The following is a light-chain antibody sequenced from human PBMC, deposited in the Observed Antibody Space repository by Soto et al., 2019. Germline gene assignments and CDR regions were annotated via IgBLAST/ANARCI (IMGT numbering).Light chain of an antibody. CDR3: QQYGSSPPT. CDR2: GAS. J-gene: IGKJ1*01. Sequence: IVLTQSPGTLSLSPGEIATLSCRASQNIKKNYLAWYQQKPGQAPRLLISGASSRATGIPDRFSGSGSGTDFTVTITRLEPEDFAVYYCQQYGSSPPTFGQGTKVDIK. CDR1: QNIKKNY. V-gene: IGKV3-20*01.